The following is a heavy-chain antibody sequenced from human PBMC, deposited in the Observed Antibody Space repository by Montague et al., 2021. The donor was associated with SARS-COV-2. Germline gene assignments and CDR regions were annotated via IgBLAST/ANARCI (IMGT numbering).Heavy chain of an antibody. J-gene: IGHJ3*01. Sequence: SETLSLTCAVYGGSFSGYYWTWIRQPPGKGLEWVGEINDRGSTNYNPSFESRLTMSVDTSKNQFSLRLKSVSAADTAVYYCARGQVTIFGVLIMLPAAGALDLWGQGTTVTVSS. CDR1: GGSFSGYY. CDR3: ARGQVTIFGVLIMLPAAGALDL. CDR2: INDRGST. D-gene: IGHD3-3*01. V-gene: IGHV4-34*01.